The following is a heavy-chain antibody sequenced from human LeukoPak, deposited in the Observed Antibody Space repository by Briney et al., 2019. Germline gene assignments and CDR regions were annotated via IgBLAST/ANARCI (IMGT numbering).Heavy chain of an antibody. CDR2: INHSGST. D-gene: IGHD4-17*01. V-gene: IGHV4-34*01. CDR1: GGSFSGYY. Sequence: SETLSLTCAVHGGSFSGYYWSWIRQPPGKGLEWIGEINHSGSTNYNPSLKSRVTISVDTSKNQFSLKLSSVTAADTAVYYCARWASRGNYGDYYCFDYWGQGTLVTVSS. CDR3: ARWASRGNYGDYYCFDY. J-gene: IGHJ4*02.